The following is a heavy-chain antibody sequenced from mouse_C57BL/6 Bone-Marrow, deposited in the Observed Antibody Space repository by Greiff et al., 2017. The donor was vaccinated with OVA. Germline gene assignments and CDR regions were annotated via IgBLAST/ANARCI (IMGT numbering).Heavy chain of an antibody. Sequence: QVQLQQPGAELVRPGSSVKLSCKASGYTFPSYWMDWVKQRPGQGLEWIGNIYPSDSETHYNQKFKDKATLTVEKSSSTAYMQLSSLTSEDSAVYYCATGTFDYWGQGTTLTVSS. J-gene: IGHJ2*01. CDR3: ATGTFDY. CDR1: GYTFPSYW. V-gene: IGHV1-61*01. D-gene: IGHD4-1*01. CDR2: IYPSDSET.